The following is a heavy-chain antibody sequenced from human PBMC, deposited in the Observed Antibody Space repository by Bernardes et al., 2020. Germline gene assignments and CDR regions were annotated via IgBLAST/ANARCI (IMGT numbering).Heavy chain of an antibody. CDR2: IYSGGNT. CDR3: AGIAVDGFEYFQD. J-gene: IGHJ1*01. Sequence: GGSLRLSCAASGLTVSSSCMGWVRQAPGKGLEWVSVIYSGGNTYYADSVKGRFTISRDNSKNALYLQMNSLRAEDTAVYYCAGIAVDGFEYFQDWGQGTLVTVSS. D-gene: IGHD6-13*01. V-gene: IGHV3-53*01. CDR1: GLTVSSSC.